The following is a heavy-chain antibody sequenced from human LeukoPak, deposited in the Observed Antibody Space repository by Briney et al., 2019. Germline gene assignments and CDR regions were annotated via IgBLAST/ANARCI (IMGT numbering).Heavy chain of an antibody. J-gene: IGHJ3*02. CDR1: GYTFISYG. V-gene: IGHV1-18*01. CDR2: ISAYNGNT. CDR3: ARVSGYYDSSGYYPDAFDI. D-gene: IGHD3-22*01. Sequence: ASVKVSCKASGYTFISYGISWVRQAPGQGLEWMGWISAYNGNTNYAQKLQGRVIMTTDTSTSTAYMELRSLRSDDTAVYYCARVSGYYDSSGYYPDAFDIWGQGTMVTVSS.